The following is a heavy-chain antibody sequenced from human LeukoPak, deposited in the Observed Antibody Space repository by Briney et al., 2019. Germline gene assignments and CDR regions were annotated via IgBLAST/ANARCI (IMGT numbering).Heavy chain of an antibody. CDR2: IHPGGTI. V-gene: IGHV3-66*01. CDR3: ARGGMGTALDY. CDR1: GFTVSSKY. J-gene: IGHJ4*02. Sequence: GGSLRLSCAASGFTVSSKYMGWVRQAPGKGLEWVSVIHPGGTIYYADSVKGTFTISRDNSKNTLYLEMNTLRVEDTAVYYCARGGMGTALDYWGQGTLVTVSS. D-gene: IGHD1-7*01.